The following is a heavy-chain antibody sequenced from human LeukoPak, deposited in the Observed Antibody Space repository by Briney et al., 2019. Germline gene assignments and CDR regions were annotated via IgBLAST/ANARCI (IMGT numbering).Heavy chain of an antibody. CDR3: ASEGLYDSSGYKGPFDC. Sequence: GGSLRLSCAASGFTVSSNYMSWVRQAPGKGLEWVSVIYSGGSTYYADSVKGRFTISRDNSKNTLYLQMNSLRAEDTAVYYCASEGLYDSSGYKGPFDCWGQGTLVTVSS. CDR1: GFTVSSNY. CDR2: IYSGGST. D-gene: IGHD3-22*01. V-gene: IGHV3-66*02. J-gene: IGHJ4*02.